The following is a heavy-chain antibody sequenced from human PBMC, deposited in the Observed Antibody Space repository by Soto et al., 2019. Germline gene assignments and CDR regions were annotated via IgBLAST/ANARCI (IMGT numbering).Heavy chain of an antibody. CDR2: ISGSGGST. J-gene: IGHJ3*02. CDR1: GFTFSSHA. CDR3: AKGHSSSWYALDI. V-gene: IGHV3-23*01. Sequence: GGSLRLSCAASGFTFSSHAMSCVRQAPGKRLEWVSAISGSGGSTYYADSVKGRFTISRDNSKNTLYLQMNSLRAEDTAVYYCAKGHSSSWYALDIWGQGTMVTVSS. D-gene: IGHD6-13*01.